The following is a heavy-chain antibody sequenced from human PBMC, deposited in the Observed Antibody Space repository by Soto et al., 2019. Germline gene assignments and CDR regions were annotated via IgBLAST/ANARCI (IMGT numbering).Heavy chain of an antibody. CDR2: ISGSGGST. Sequence: GGSLRLSCAASGFTFSSYAMSWVRQAPGKGLEWVSAISGSGGSTYYADSVKGRFTISRDNSKNTLYLQMNSLRAEDTAVYYCAKDLGLPAAPTRYFYAYSAQGTLVTGSS. D-gene: IGHD2-2*01. CDR1: GFTFSSYA. V-gene: IGHV3-23*01. CDR3: AKDLGLPAAPTRYFYAY. J-gene: IGHJ4*02.